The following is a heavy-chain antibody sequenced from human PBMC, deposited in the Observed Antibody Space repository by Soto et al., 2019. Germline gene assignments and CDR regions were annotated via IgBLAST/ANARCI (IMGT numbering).Heavy chain of an antibody. V-gene: IGHV3-33*08. Sequence: GGSLRLSCAASGFTFSSYGMHWVRQAPGKGLEWVAVIWYDGSNKYYADSVKGRFTISRDNSKNTLYLQMNSQRAEDTAVYYCARDPARTSTAHDWGQGTLVTVSS. CDR3: ARDPARTSTAHD. CDR1: GFTFSSYG. D-gene: IGHD2-2*01. CDR2: IWYDGSNK. J-gene: IGHJ4*02.